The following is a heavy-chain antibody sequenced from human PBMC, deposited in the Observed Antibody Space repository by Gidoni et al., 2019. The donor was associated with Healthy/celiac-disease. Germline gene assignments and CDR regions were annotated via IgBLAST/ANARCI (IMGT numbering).Heavy chain of an antibody. Sequence: QVQLVQSGAELKKLGSSVTFACKAPGGTFSSYALSWVRQAPGQGLEWMGRIIPILGIANYAQKFQGRVTITADKSTSTAYMELGSLRSEDTSVYYCAGEYSSPHNLNDWGQGTLVTVSS. CDR2: IIPILGIA. CDR1: GGTFSSYA. CDR3: AGEYSSPHNLND. D-gene: IGHD6-13*01. V-gene: IGHV1-69*09. J-gene: IGHJ4*02.